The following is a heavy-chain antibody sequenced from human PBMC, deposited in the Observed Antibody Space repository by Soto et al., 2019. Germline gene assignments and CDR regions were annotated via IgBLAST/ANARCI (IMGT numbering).Heavy chain of an antibody. CDR3: ARRPTVTDYYMDV. CDR2: IYYSGST. CDR1: GGSISSYY. V-gene: IGHV4-59*12. D-gene: IGHD4-4*01. Sequence: SETLSLTCTVSGGSISSYYWSWIRQPPGKGLEWIGYIYYSGSTNYNPSLKSRVTISVDTSKNQFSLKLSSVTAADTAVYYCARRPTVTDYYMDVWGKGTTVTVSS. J-gene: IGHJ6*03.